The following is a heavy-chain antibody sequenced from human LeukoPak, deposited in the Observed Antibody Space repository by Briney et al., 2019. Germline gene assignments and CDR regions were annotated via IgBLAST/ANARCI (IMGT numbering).Heavy chain of an antibody. Sequence: GGSLRLSCAASRFTFSSYGMHWVRQAPGKGLEWVAVIWHDGSIKYYADSVKGRFTISRDNSKNTLYLQMNSLRAEDTAVYYCARALTTYSPGSWFDPWGQGTLVSVSS. D-gene: IGHD1-26*01. CDR1: RFTFSSYG. CDR2: IWHDGSIK. J-gene: IGHJ5*02. CDR3: ARALTTYSPGSWFDP. V-gene: IGHV3-33*01.